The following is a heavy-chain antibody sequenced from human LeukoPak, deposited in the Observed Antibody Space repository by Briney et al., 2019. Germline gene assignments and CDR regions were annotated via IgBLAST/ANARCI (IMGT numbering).Heavy chain of an antibody. CDR3: ARIPLGYSGAYYFDY. V-gene: IGHV4-4*09. D-gene: IGHD5-12*01. CDR2: ISSSGST. Sequence: SETLSLTCTVSRGSISGSIRSYYWSWLRQPPGKGLEWIGYISSSGSTNDNPSLRSRVTISVDTSKNQFFLNLSSVSAADTAVYYCARIPLGYSGAYYFDYWGQGTLVTVSP. CDR1: RGSISGSIRSYY. J-gene: IGHJ4*02.